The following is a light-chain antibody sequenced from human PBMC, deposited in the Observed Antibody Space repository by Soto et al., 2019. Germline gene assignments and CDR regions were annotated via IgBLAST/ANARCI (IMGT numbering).Light chain of an antibody. CDR3: QQCGGSPLFS. CDR1: QSVTSSC. J-gene: IGKJ3*01. V-gene: IGKV3-20*01. CDR2: TTS. Sequence: EIVLTQYPATMSLSPGERATLSCTASQSVTSSCLAWYQRKPGQAPRLLIHTTSTRATDIPDRFSGSGSGTDFTLTISRLQPEDVAVYYCQQCGGSPLFSFGPGTRVYI.